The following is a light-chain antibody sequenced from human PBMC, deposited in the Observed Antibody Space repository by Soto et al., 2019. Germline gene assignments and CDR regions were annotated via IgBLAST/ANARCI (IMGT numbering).Light chain of an antibody. V-gene: IGKV1-8*01. J-gene: IGKJ5*01. Sequence: AIRMTQSPSSFSGSTGDRFTITCRASQGISSYLAWYQQKTGKAPKLLIYAASTLQSGVPSRFSGSGSGTDFTLTISCLQSEDFATYYCQQYYSYPITFGQGTRLEIK. CDR2: AAS. CDR1: QGISSY. CDR3: QQYYSYPIT.